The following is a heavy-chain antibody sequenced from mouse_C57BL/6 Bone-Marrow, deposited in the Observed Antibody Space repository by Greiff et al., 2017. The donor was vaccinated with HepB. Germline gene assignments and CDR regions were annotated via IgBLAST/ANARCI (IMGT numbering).Heavy chain of an antibody. J-gene: IGHJ2*01. CDR2: ISSGSSTI. CDR3: ARQGYSNYDY. CDR1: GFTFSDYG. D-gene: IGHD2-5*01. Sequence: DVKLVESGGGLVKPGGSLKLSCAASGFTFSDYGMHWVRQAPEKGLEWVAYISSGSSTIYYADTVKGRFTISRDNAKNTLFLQMTSLRSEDTAMYYCARQGYSNYDYWGQGTTLTVSS. V-gene: IGHV5-17*01.